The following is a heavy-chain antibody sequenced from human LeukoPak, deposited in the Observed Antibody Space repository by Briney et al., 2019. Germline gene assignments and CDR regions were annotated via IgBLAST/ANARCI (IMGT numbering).Heavy chain of an antibody. CDR2: IRYDGSNK. CDR3: AKGGYSSSSP. D-gene: IGHD6-6*01. J-gene: IGHJ5*02. Sequence: TGGSLRLSCAASGFTFSSYGMHWVRQAPGKGLEWAAFIRYDGSNKYYADSVKGRFTISRDNSKNTLYLQMNSLRAEDTAVYYCAKGGYSSSSPWGQGTLVTVSS. V-gene: IGHV3-30*02. CDR1: GFTFSSYG.